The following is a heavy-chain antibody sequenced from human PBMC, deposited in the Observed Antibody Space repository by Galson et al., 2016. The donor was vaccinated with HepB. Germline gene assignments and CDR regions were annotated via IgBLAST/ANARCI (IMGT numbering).Heavy chain of an antibody. CDR1: GYSFPNYW. V-gene: IGHV5-51*01. CDR3: ARPVYGGKGGLAGSITF. CDR2: IFPGDSVV. Sequence: QSGAEVKQPGESLKISCEASGYSFPNYWIGWVRHKSGEGLAWMGVIFPGDSVVRYNPSFHVRVTISADKSINTAYMQWGSLTTSDTAMYYCARPVYGGKGGLAGSITFWGQGTLVTVSS. J-gene: IGHJ4*02. D-gene: IGHD4-23*01.